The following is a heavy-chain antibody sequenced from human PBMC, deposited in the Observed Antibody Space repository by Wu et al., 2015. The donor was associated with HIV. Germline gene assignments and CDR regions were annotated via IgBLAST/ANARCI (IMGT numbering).Heavy chain of an antibody. CDR2: ISVYST. CDR3: ARDFVGRATVVTPGIFDY. J-gene: IGHJ4*02. D-gene: IGHD4-23*01. Sequence: QVQLVQSGSEMKKPGVSVKVSCKASGYTFYNYGIIWVRQAPGQGLEWMGWISVYSTHYAVKFKDRFTMNIDTPTDTVYMELRSLRSDDTAVYYCARDFVGRATVVTPGIFDYWGEGTLVTVSS. V-gene: IGHV1-18*01. CDR1: GYTFYNYG.